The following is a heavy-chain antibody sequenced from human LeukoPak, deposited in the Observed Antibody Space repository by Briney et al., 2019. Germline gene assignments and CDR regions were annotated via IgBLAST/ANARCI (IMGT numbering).Heavy chain of an antibody. J-gene: IGHJ4*02. CDR1: GGSISSGDYY. CDR2: IYYSGST. CDR3: ARYSNSLSYFDY. Sequence: SETLSLTCTVSGGSISSGDYYWSWIRQPPGKGLEWIGYIYYSGSTYHNPSLKSRVTISVDTSKNQFSLKLSSVTAADTAVYYCARYSNSLSYFDYWGQGTLVTVSS. D-gene: IGHD4-11*01. V-gene: IGHV4-30-4*01.